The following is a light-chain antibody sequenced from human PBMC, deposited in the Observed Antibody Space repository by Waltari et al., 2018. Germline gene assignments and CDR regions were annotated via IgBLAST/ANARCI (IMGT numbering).Light chain of an antibody. CDR3: VLYLGSGIWV. CDR2: NTN. J-gene: IGLJ3*02. Sequence: QTVVTQEPSFSVSPGGTVTLTCGLSSGSVSTRYYPSWYQQTPGQAPRTLLYNTNRRSSGVPDRFSGFILGNKAALTITGAQADDECEYYCVLYLGSGIWVFGGGTKVTVL. CDR1: SGSVSTRYY. V-gene: IGLV8-61*01.